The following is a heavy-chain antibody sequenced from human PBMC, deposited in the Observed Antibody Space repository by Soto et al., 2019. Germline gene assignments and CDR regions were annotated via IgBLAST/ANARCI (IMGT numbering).Heavy chain of an antibody. J-gene: IGHJ2*01. CDR3: AKEGAFANWYLDL. CDR2: VGDTGEVK. CDR1: GFSFSTYG. V-gene: IGHV3-30*18. Sequence: QVQLVESGGGVVQPGKSLGLSCAASGFSFSTYGMHWVRQAPGKGLEWLAVVGDTGEVKYYADSVKGRFTTSRDNSKETLYLQMNSLRPEDTAVSYCAKEGAFANWYLDLWGRGTLVTVSS. D-gene: IGHD3-10*01.